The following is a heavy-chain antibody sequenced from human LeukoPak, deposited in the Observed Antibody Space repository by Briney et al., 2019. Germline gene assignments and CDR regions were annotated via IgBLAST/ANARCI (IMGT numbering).Heavy chain of an antibody. J-gene: IGHJ4*02. V-gene: IGHV3-21*01. CDR3: ARDFSGSYEFDY. CDR1: GFTFSSYS. CDR2: ISSSSSYI. D-gene: IGHD1-26*01. Sequence: PGGSLRLSCAASGFTFSSYSMNWVRQAPGKGLEWVSSISSSSSYIYYADSVKGRFTISRDNAKNSLYLQMNSLRAEDTAVYYCARDFSGSYEFDYWGQGTLDTVSS.